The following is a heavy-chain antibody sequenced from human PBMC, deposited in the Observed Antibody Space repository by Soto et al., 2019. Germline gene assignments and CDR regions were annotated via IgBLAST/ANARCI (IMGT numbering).Heavy chain of an antibody. CDR2: ISSSSSYI. CDR1: GFTFSSYS. CDR3: ARDRLSIAARPDYYYYYGMDV. D-gene: IGHD6-6*01. Sequence: GGFLRLSCAASGFTFSSYSMNWVRQAPGKGLEWVSSISSSSSYIYYADSVKGRFTISRDNAKNSLYLQMNSLRAEDTAVYYCARDRLSIAARPDYYYYYGMDVWGQGTTVTVSS. J-gene: IGHJ6*02. V-gene: IGHV3-21*01.